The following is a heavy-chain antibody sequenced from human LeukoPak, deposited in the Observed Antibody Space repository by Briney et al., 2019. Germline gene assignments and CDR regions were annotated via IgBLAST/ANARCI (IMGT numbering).Heavy chain of an antibody. CDR3: ARGRNYYDSSGYYYEGDAFDI. D-gene: IGHD3-22*01. CDR2: INASGGSI. J-gene: IGHJ3*02. Sequence: RASVTVSFTASGYIFTIYYMFWVRQAPGQGLEWMGIINASGGSIRYAQKFQGRVTITRDTSTSTVYMELSSLRSEDTAVYYCARGRNYYDSSGYYYEGDAFDIWGQGTMVTVSS. V-gene: IGHV1-46*01. CDR1: GYIFTIYY.